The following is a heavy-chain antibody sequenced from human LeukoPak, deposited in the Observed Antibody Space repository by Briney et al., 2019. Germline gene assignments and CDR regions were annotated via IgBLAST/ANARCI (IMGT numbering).Heavy chain of an antibody. CDR1: GLTFSSYS. Sequence: GGSLRLSCAASGLTFSSYSMNWVRQAPGKGLEWVSGITESGGGTYYADSVKGRFTISRDNSKNTLYLQMNSLRAEDTAAYYCAKRGSGTYFDSWGQGTLVTVSS. J-gene: IGHJ4*02. V-gene: IGHV3-23*01. CDR2: ITESGGGT. D-gene: IGHD1-26*01. CDR3: AKRGSGTYFDS.